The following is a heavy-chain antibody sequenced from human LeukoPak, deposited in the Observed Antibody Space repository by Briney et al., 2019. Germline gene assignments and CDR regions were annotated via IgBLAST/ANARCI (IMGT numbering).Heavy chain of an antibody. V-gene: IGHV4-38-2*02. CDR2: IYHSGST. Sequence: SETLSLTCAVSGYSISSGYYWGWIRQPPGKGLEWMGSIYHSGSTYYNPSLKSRVTISVDTSKNQFSLKLSSVTAADTAVYYCARDDAYYGSGSDYWGQGTLVTVSS. J-gene: IGHJ4*02. D-gene: IGHD3-10*01. CDR1: GYSISSGYY. CDR3: ARDDAYYGSGSDY.